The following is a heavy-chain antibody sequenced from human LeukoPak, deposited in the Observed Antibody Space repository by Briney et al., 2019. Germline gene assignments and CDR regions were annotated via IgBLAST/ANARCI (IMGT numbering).Heavy chain of an antibody. V-gene: IGHV4-34*01. Sequence: SSETLSLTCAVYGGSFSGYYWSWIRQPPGKGLEWIGNIYYSGSTYYNPSLRSRVTMSVDTSKNQFSLKLSSVTAADTALYFCARIPTNAVPAAHNGFDIWGQGTMVTVSS. CDR3: ARIPTNAVPAAHNGFDI. CDR2: IYYSGST. D-gene: IGHD2-2*01. CDR1: GGSFSGYY. J-gene: IGHJ3*02.